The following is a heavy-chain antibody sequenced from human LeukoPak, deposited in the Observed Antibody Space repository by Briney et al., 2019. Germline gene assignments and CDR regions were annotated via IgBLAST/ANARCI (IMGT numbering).Heavy chain of an antibody. CDR1: GFTFSSYG. CDR2: IRYDGSNK. D-gene: IGHD2-2*01. Sequence: GGSMRLSCAASGFTFSSYGRHWVRQAPGKGLEWVAFIRYDGSNKYYADSVKGRFTISRDNSKNTLYLQMNSLRAEDTAVYYCAKDQLVFVVVPAATDYWGQGTLVTVSS. J-gene: IGHJ4*02. V-gene: IGHV3-30*02. CDR3: AKDQLVFVVVPAATDY.